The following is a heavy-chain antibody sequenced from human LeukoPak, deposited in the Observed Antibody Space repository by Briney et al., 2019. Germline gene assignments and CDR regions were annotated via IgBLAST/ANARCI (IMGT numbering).Heavy chain of an antibody. J-gene: IGHJ5*02. Sequence: SGGSLRLSCAASGFTFDDYAMHWVRQAPGKGLEWVSGISWNSGSIGYADSVKGRFTISRDNAKNSLYLQMNSLRAEDTALYYCAGEISSSSWYNWFDPWGQGTLVTVSS. D-gene: IGHD6-13*01. CDR2: ISWNSGSI. V-gene: IGHV3-9*01. CDR3: AGEISSSSWYNWFDP. CDR1: GFTFDDYA.